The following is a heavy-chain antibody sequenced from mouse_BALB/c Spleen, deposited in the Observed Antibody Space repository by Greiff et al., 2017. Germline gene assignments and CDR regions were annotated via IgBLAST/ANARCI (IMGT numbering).Heavy chain of an antibody. D-gene: IGHD2-10*01. J-gene: IGHJ4*01. V-gene: IGHV1-54*01. CDR1: GYAFTNYL. CDR3: AGSAYDGNLYYAMDY. CDR2: INPGSGGT. Sequence: QVHVKQSGAELVRPGTSVKVSCKASGYAFTNYLIEWVKQRPGQGLEWIGVINPGSGGTNYNEKFKGKATLTADKSSSTAYMQLSSLTSDDSAVYFGAGSAYDGNLYYAMDYWGQGTSVTVSS.